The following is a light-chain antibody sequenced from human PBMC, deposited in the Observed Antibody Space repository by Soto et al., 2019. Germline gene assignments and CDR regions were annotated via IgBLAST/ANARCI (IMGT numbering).Light chain of an antibody. J-gene: IGKJ5*01. CDR2: DAS. V-gene: IGKV3D-15*01. Sequence: EIVLTQSPATLAVSPGESDTLSCRASQSVSSNLAWHQQRPGQAPRLLIYDASNRATGIPARFSGSGSGTDFTLTISSLEPEDFAVYYCQQYNNWPITFGQGTRLEIK. CDR1: QSVSSN. CDR3: QQYNNWPIT.